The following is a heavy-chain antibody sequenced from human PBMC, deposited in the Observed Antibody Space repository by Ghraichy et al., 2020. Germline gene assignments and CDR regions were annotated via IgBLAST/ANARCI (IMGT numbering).Heavy chain of an antibody. D-gene: IGHD6-13*01. CDR1: GYTFTSHY. CDR3: ARDVGSNPYYFGY. J-gene: IGHJ4*02. Sequence: ASVKVSCKPFGYTFTSHYLLWVRQAPGQGLEWMGIVNPSGGNTRYAQNFQDRVTMTRDTSTSTVYMELSNLISEDTAVYYCARDVGSNPYYFGYWGQGTLVTVSS. V-gene: IGHV1-46*01. CDR2: VNPSGGNT.